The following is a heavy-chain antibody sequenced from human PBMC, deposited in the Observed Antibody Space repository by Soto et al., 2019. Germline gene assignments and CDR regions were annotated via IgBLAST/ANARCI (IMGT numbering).Heavy chain of an antibody. D-gene: IGHD6-6*01. J-gene: IGHJ4*02. CDR1: GDSVSSNSAA. CDR3: ARSEVSSSAVIDYYFDY. CDR2: TYYRSKWYN. Sequence: QVQLQQSGPGLVKPSQTLSLTCAISGDSVSSNSAAWNWIRQSPSRGLEWLGRTYYRSKWYNDYAVSVQSRITINPDTSKNQFSLQLNSVTPEDTAVYYCARSEVSSSAVIDYYFDYWGQGTLVTVSS. V-gene: IGHV6-1*01.